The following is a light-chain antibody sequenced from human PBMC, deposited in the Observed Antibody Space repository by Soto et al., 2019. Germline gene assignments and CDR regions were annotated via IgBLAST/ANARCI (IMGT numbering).Light chain of an antibody. CDR1: QSISSW. CDR2: DAS. CDR3: QQCHSYAT. V-gene: IGKV1-5*01. J-gene: IGKJ2*01. Sequence: DIQLTQSPSTLSASVGDRVTITCRASQSISSWLAWFQQKPGKAPKVLIFDASGLESGVPSRFSGSGSGTEFTLTISSLQPDDSAMYDCQQCHSYATFGQGTKLEIK.